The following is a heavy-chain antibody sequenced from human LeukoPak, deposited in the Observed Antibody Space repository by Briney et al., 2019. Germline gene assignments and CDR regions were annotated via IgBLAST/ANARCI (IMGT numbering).Heavy chain of an antibody. D-gene: IGHD3-22*01. CDR2: IYYSGST. Sequence: LRLSCAASGFTFSDYYMSWIRQPPGKGLEWIGYIYYSGSTYYNPSLKSRVTISVDTSKNQFSLKLSSVTAADTAVYYCARSDSSGYYLYYFDYWGQGTLVTVSS. CDR3: ARSDSSGYYLYYFDY. J-gene: IGHJ4*02. CDR1: GFTFSDYY. V-gene: IGHV4-30-4*01.